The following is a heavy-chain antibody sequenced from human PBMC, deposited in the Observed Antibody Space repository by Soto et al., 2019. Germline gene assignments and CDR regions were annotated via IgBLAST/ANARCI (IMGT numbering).Heavy chain of an antibody. V-gene: IGHV3-21*01. Sequence: EVQLVESGGGLVKPGGSLRLSCAASGFTFNNYSIHWLRQAPGKGLEWVSFISGSGSSIYYADSVKGRFTISRDNAMNSLYLQMNSLRAEDTAVYFCARSNPGYWYFDLWGRGTLVTVSS. J-gene: IGHJ2*01. CDR1: GFTFNNYS. CDR2: ISGSGSSI. CDR3: ARSNPGYWYFDL.